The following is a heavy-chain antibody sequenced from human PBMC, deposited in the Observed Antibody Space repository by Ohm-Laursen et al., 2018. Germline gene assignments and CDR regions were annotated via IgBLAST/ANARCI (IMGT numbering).Heavy chain of an antibody. D-gene: IGHD3-16*01. CDR2: ISSSSSYI. CDR1: GFTFDDYA. V-gene: IGHV3-21*01. CDR3: ARDRGALSPEYFQH. J-gene: IGHJ1*01. Sequence: GSLRLSCTASGFTFDDYAMHWVRQAPGKGLEWVSSISSSSSYIYYADSVKGRFTISRDNAKNSLYLQMNSLRAEDTAVYYCARDRGALSPEYFQHWGQGTLVTVSS.